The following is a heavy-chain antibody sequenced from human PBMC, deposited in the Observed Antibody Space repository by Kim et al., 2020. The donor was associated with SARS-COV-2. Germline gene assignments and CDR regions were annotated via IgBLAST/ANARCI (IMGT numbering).Heavy chain of an antibody. V-gene: IGHV1-46*01. Sequence: GRATYAQKFQGRVTMTRDTSTSTVYMELSSLRSEDTAVYYCARGTDMDVWGQGTTVSVSS. CDR2: GRA. CDR3: ARGTDMDV. J-gene: IGHJ6*02.